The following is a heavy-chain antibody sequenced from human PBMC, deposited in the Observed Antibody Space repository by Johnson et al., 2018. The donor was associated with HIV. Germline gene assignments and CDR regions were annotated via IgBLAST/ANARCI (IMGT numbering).Heavy chain of an antibody. CDR3: VRAQFLEWLFFDAFDI. J-gene: IGHJ3*02. CDR1: GFTFSSYG. Sequence: QVQLVESGGGVVQPGTSLRLSCAASGFTFSSYGMHWVRQAPGKGLEWVAVIRYDESNKYYADSLKGRFTISRDNSKNTLYLQMNSLRAEDTALYYCVRAQFLEWLFFDAFDIWGQGTVVTVSS. V-gene: IGHV3-33*08. CDR2: IRYDESNK. D-gene: IGHD3-3*01.